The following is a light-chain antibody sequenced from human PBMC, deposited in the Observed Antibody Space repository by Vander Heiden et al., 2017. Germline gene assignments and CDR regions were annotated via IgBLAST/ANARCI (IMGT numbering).Light chain of an antibody. J-gene: IGLJ3*02. V-gene: IGLV1-40*01. CDR1: SSNIGARYD. CDR2: GNS. Sequence: QSVLTQPPSVSGAPGQPVTISCTGGSSNIGARYDVHWYQQLPGTAPKLLIYGNSDRHSGVPDRCSVSKSDTSGSLAITGLQAEDEADYYCQCYDISLSAWVFGGGTRLTVL. CDR3: QCYDISLSAWV.